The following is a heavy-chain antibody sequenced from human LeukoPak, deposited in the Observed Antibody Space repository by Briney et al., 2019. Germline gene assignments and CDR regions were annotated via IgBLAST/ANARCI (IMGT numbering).Heavy chain of an antibody. V-gene: IGHV1-69*05. CDR3: ARAKDYYDSRQPLDY. CDR1: GGTFSSYA. J-gene: IGHJ4*02. Sequence: SVKVSCKASGGTFSSYAISWVRQAPGQGLEWMGGIIPIFGTANYAQKFQGRVTITTDESTSTAYMELSSLRSEDTAVYYCARAKDYYDSRQPLDYWGQGTLVTVSS. CDR2: IIPIFGTA. D-gene: IGHD3-22*01.